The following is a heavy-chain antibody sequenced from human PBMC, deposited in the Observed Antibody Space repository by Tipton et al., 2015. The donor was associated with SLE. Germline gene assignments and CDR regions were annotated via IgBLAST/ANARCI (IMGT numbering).Heavy chain of an antibody. Sequence: SLRLSCAASGFTFRIYSMHWVRQAPGKGLEWVALISYDGSNKYYADSVKGRFTISRDNSKNTLYLQMNSLRAEDTAVYYCARRVGSYYGMDVWGQGTTVTV. D-gene: IGHD3-10*01. V-gene: IGHV3-30*04. J-gene: IGHJ6*02. CDR3: ARRVGSYYGMDV. CDR2: ISYDGSNK. CDR1: GFTFRIYS.